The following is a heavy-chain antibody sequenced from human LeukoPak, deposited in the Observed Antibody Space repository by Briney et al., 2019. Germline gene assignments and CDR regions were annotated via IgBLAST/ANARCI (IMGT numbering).Heavy chain of an antibody. CDR2: IYYSGST. CDR3: ARHPYQLLWLSWFDP. CDR1: GGSISSSSYY. Sequence: KPSETLSLTCTVSGGSISSSSYYWGWIRQPPGKGLEWIGSIYYSGSTYYNPSLKSRVTISVDTSKNQFSLKLSSVTAADTAVYYCARHPYQLLWLSWFDPWGQGTLVTVSS. D-gene: IGHD2-2*01. V-gene: IGHV4-39*01. J-gene: IGHJ5*02.